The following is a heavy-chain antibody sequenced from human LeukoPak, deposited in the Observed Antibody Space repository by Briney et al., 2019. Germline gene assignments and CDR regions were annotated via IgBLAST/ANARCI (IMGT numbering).Heavy chain of an antibody. D-gene: IGHD6-19*01. CDR1: GYSITNGYY. CDR2: VSPSGST. Sequence: PSETLSLTCAVSGYSITNGYYWGWIRQSPGKGLEWLGSVSPSGSTDSNPSLKSRLTISLDTSKNQISLMLSSVTAADTAVYYCARFIGSGWYGNWFDPWGQGTLVTVSS. V-gene: IGHV4-38-2*01. J-gene: IGHJ5*02. CDR3: ARFIGSGWYGNWFDP.